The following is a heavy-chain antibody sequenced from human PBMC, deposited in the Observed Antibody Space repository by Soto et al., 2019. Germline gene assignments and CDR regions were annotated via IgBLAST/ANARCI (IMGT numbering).Heavy chain of an antibody. CDR3: ARIRANDYEIDY. CDR2: IKRDGSEQ. D-gene: IGHD4-17*01. CDR1: GFTFGFYW. Sequence: PWGSLRLSCAASGFTFGFYWMTWVRQAPGKGLEWVANIKRDGSEQYYVDSVEGRFTISRDNAKNSVFLQMNSLRAVDTAIYYCARIRANDYEIDYWGQGTLVTVSS. V-gene: IGHV3-7*03. J-gene: IGHJ4*02.